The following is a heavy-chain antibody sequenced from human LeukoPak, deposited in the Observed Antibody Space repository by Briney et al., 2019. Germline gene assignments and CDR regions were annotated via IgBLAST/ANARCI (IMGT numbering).Heavy chain of an antibody. D-gene: IGHD2-2*01. CDR2: IISSGSYI. CDR1: GFTFSSYS. J-gene: IGHJ2*01. Sequence: PGGSLRLSCAASGFTFSSYSMNWVRPAPGKGRGWVSSIISSGSYIYYADSVKGRFTLSRDNAQNSLYLQMNSLRAEDTGVYYCARAPPRVVPAASDWYFDLWGRGTGVTVSS. CDR3: ARAPPRVVPAASDWYFDL. V-gene: IGHV3-21*01.